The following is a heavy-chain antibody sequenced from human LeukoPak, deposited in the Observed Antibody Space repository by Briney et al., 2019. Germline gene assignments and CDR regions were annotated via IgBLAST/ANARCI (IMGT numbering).Heavy chain of an antibody. D-gene: IGHD3-9*01. CDR1: GYTFTNYA. CDR2: INAGNGKT. J-gene: IGHJ4*02. V-gene: IGHV1-3*01. CDR3: ARGYYDLLTGHVVTYYFDY. Sequence: ASVKVSCKASGYTFTNYAVHWVGQAPGQRLEWMGCINAGNGKTNYSQRFQGRVTLTRDTSASTVYMELRSLRSEDTAVYYCARGYYDLLTGHVVTYYFDYWGQGTLVTVSS.